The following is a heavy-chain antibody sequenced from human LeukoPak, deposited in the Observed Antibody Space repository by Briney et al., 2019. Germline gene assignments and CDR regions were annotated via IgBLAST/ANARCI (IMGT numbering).Heavy chain of an antibody. CDR3: ARQSGSASYRGSYVY. Sequence: GESLKISCKGSGYIFTNYWIGWARQMPGKGLEWMGIIYPGDSDTRYSPSFHGQVTISADKSISTAYLQWNSLKASDTAMYYCARQSGSASYRGSYVYWGQGTLVTVSS. J-gene: IGHJ4*02. CDR1: GYIFTNYW. V-gene: IGHV5-51*01. D-gene: IGHD3-10*01. CDR2: IYPGDSDT.